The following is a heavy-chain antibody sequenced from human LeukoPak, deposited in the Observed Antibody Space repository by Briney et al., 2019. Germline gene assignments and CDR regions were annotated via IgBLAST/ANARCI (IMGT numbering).Heavy chain of an antibody. CDR2: ISAYTGDT. Sequence: ASVKVSCKASGYPFTSYGITWVRQAPGQGPEWMGWISAYTGDTNYAQKFQGRVSMTTGTSTTTAYMELRSLRSDDTAVYYCARSYSISSNFDYWGQGTLVTVSS. V-gene: IGHV1-18*01. CDR3: ARSYSISSNFDY. D-gene: IGHD6-6*01. J-gene: IGHJ4*02. CDR1: GYPFTSYG.